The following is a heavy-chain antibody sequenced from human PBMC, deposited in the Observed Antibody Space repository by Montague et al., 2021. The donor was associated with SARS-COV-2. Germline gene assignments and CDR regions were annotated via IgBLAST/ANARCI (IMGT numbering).Heavy chain of an antibody. D-gene: IGHD3-9*01. Sequence: SETLSLTCAVSGDSISSSHWWTWVRQSPGKGLEWIGEIFHSENTNYNPSLKGRVIISLDVSKNQFSLTLTSVTAADTAVYYCARDRGAKTYDLLTGYYINYYYGVDVWGPGTPVTVSS. J-gene: IGHJ6*02. CDR1: GDSISSSHW. CDR2: IFHSENT. V-gene: IGHV4-4*02. CDR3: ARDRGAKTYDLLTGYYINYYYGVDV.